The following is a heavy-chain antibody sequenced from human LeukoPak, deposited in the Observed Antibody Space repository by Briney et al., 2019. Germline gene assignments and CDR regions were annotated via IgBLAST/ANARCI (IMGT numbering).Heavy chain of an antibody. CDR2: IWYDGSNK. D-gene: IGHD3-10*01. V-gene: IGHV3-33*01. CDR1: GFTFSSYG. CDR3: ARAPGLRGSYYNSGSYSHGFDA. Sequence: QSGGSLRLSCAASGFTFSSYGMHWVRQAPGKGLEWVAVIWYDGSNKYYADSVKGRFTISRDNSKNTLYLQMSSLRAEDTAMYYCARAPGLRGSYYNSGSYSHGFDAWGQGTLVTVSS. J-gene: IGHJ4*02.